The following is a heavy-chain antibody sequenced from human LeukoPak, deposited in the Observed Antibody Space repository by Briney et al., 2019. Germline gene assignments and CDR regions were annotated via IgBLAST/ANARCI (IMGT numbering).Heavy chain of an antibody. V-gene: IGHV3-21*01. Sequence: PGGSLRLSCAASGFTFSSYSMNWVRQAPGKGLEWVSSISSSSSYIYYADSVKGRFTISRDNAKNSLYLQMNSLRAEDTAVYYCAMGWRKWELPAIAFDIWGQGTMVTVSS. J-gene: IGHJ3*02. D-gene: IGHD1-26*01. CDR1: GFTFSSYS. CDR3: AMGWRKWELPAIAFDI. CDR2: ISSSSSYI.